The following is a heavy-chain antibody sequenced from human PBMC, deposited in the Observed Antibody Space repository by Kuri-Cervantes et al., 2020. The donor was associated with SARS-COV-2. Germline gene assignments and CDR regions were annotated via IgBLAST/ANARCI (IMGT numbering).Heavy chain of an antibody. CDR2: IIPIFGTA. V-gene: IGHV1-69*06. Sequence: SVKVSCKASGGTFSSYAISWVRQAPGQGLEWMGGIIPIFGTANYAQKFQGRVTITADKSTSTAYMELSSLRSEVTAVYYCARLSGLSTVTTSRPYWGQGTPVTVSS. D-gene: IGHD4-17*01. CDR3: ARLSGLSTVTTSRPY. J-gene: IGHJ4*02. CDR1: GGTFSSYA.